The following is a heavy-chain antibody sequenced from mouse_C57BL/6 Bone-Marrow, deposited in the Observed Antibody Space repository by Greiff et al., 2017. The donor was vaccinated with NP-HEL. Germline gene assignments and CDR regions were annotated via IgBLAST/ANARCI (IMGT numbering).Heavy chain of an antibody. D-gene: IGHD1-1*01. CDR3: ARPHYYGSSYYAMDD. CDR2: IYPGSGST. J-gene: IGHJ4*01. V-gene: IGHV1-55*01. Sequence: QVQLQQPGAELVKPGASVKMSCKASGYTFTSYWITWVKQRPGQGLEWIGDIYPGSGSTNYNEKFKSKATLTVDTSSSTAYMQLSSLTSEDSAVYYCARPHYYGSSYYAMDDWGQGTSVTVSS. CDR1: GYTFTSYW.